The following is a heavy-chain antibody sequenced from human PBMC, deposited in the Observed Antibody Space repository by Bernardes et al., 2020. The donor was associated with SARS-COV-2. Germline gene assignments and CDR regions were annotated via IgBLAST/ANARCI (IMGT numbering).Heavy chain of an antibody. Sequence: GGSLRLSCVASGLIFSGSGIHWVRQASGKGLEWVGRIRSISNGHETGYAASVRGRFSISRDDSKNMAFLEMNSLKSEDTAVYYCVRGYVNYFDYWGQGTLVTVSS. CDR1: GLIFSGSG. V-gene: IGHV3-73*01. CDR2: IRSISNGHET. J-gene: IGHJ4*02. D-gene: IGHD3-22*01. CDR3: VRGYVNYFDY.